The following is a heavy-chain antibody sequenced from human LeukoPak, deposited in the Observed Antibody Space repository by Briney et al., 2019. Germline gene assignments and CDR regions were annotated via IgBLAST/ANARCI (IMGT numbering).Heavy chain of an antibody. CDR1: GFTFSSYG. J-gene: IGHJ4*02. D-gene: IGHD5-12*01. Sequence: GGSLRLSCAASGFTFSSYGMHWVRQAPGKGLEWVSGISWNSGSIGYADSVKGRFTISRDNAKNSLYLQMNSLRAEDTALYYCAKAAGYDYHGSSDYWGQGTLVTVSS. CDR3: AKAAGYDYHGSSDY. CDR2: ISWNSGSI. V-gene: IGHV3-9*01.